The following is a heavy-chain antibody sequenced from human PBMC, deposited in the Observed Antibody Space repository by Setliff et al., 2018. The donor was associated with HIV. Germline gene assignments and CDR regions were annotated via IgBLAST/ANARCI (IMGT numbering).Heavy chain of an antibody. CDR2: IGHDGTKK. Sequence: SLRLSCAASGFTFNNYGMRWVRQAPGKGLEWVAAIGHDGTKKYYAESVKGRFIIYRDDYKSTLYLQMKSLRLDDTAVYYCARDLWETYYDFWSGYSVAGRWGQGTLVSVSS. J-gene: IGHJ4*02. CDR1: GFTFNNYG. D-gene: IGHD3-3*01. V-gene: IGHV3-33*08. CDR3: ARDLWETYYDFWSGYSVAGR.